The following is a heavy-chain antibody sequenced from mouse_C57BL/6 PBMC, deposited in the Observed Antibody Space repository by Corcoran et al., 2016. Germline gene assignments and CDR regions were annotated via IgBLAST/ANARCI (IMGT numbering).Heavy chain of an antibody. Sequence: QIQLVHSGPELKKPGETVKISCKASGYTFTTYGMSWVKQAPGKGLKWMGWINTYSGVPTYADDFKGRFAFSLETSASTAYLQINNLKNEDTATYFCARRDYGSSWFAYWGQGTLVTVSA. V-gene: IGHV9-3*01. CDR1: GYTFTTYG. CDR3: ARRDYGSSWFAY. J-gene: IGHJ3*01. D-gene: IGHD1-1*01. CDR2: INTYSGVP.